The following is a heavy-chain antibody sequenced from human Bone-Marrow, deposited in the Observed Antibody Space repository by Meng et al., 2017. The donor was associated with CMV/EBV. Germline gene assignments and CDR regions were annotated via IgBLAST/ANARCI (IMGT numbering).Heavy chain of an antibody. J-gene: IGHJ6*02. CDR3: ARDTAAPSLYYYGMDV. V-gene: IGHV4-39*07. D-gene: IGHD6-6*01. CDR1: GASISSTNYY. Sequence: SETLSLTCTVSGASISSTNYYWAWIRQPPGKGLQWIGTVSYSGSNYYSPSLKSRLSLSLDTPKNQVSLNLSSVTAADTAVYFCARDTAAPSLYYYGMDVWGQRPTVTVSS. CDR2: VSYSGSN.